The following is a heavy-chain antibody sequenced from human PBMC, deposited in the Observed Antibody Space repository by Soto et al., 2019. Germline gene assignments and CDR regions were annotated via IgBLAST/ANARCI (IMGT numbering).Heavy chain of an antibody. D-gene: IGHD6-6*01. Sequence: EVQLVESGGGLVQPGGSLRLSCAASGFTFSSYDMHWVRQATGKGLEWVSAIGTAGDTYYPGSVKGRFTISRENAKNSLYLQVNSLRAGDTAVYYCARSSSSSFDYFDYWGQGTLVTVSS. V-gene: IGHV3-13*01. CDR1: GFTFSSYD. J-gene: IGHJ4*02. CDR2: IGTAGDT. CDR3: ARSSSSSFDYFDY.